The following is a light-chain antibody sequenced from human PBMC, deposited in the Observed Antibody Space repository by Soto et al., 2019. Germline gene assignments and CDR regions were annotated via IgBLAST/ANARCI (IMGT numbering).Light chain of an antibody. Sequence: EIVLTQSPATLSLSPGERATLSCRASQSVNNYLAWYQQKPGQAPRLVIYDVFNRATGTPARFSGSGSGKYLTYTISSLEPEDFRVYYFQQRSHWPWLTFGGGTRVEIK. V-gene: IGKV3-11*01. CDR3: QQRSHWPWLT. CDR1: QSVNNY. J-gene: IGKJ4*01. CDR2: DVF.